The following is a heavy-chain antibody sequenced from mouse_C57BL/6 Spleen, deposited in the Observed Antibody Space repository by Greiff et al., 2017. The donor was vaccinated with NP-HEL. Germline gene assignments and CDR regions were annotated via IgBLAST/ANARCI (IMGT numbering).Heavy chain of an antibody. Sequence: VQLVESGAELVRPGASVTLSCKASGYTFTDYEMHWVKQTPVHGLEWIGAIDPETGGTAYNQKFKGKAILTADKSSSTAYMELRSLTSEDSAVYYCTRYYYGSSYGFAYWGQGTLVTVSA. D-gene: IGHD1-1*01. CDR2: IDPETGGT. J-gene: IGHJ3*01. V-gene: IGHV1-15*01. CDR1: GYTFTDYE. CDR3: TRYYYGSSYGFAY.